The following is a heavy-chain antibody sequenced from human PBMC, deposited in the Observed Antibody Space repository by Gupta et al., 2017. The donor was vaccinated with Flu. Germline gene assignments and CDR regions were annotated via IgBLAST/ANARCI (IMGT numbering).Heavy chain of an antibody. D-gene: IGHD6-6*01. CDR2: ISYDGSNK. J-gene: IGHJ4*02. CDR1: GFTFSSYG. Sequence: QVQLVESGGGLVQPGRSLRLSCAASGFTFSSYGMHWVRQSLGKGLEWLPVISYDGSNKYYADSVKGRFTISRDKSKNTLYLQRNSRRAEDSAGYYGANGAGPDISSSGNDYWGQGTLVTVSS. V-gene: IGHV3-30*18. CDR3: ANGAGPDISSSGNDY.